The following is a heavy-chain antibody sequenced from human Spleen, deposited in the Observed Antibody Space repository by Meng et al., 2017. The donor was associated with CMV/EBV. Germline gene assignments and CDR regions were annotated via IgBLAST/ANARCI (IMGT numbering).Heavy chain of an antibody. CDR3: ARVVEGLDV. J-gene: IGHJ6*02. Sequence: GESLKISCAASGFTFGDYGMSWVRQAPGKGLEWVAVISNDGGNKYYADSVKGRFTISRDNSKNTLYLQMNSLRPEDTAVYYCARVVEGLDVWGQGTTVTVSS. V-gene: IGHV3-30*03. CDR1: GFTFGDYG. CDR2: ISNDGGNK.